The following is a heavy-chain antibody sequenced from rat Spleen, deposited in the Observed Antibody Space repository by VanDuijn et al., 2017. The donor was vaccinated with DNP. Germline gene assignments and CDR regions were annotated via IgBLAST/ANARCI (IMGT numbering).Heavy chain of an antibody. CDR2: INYDGNST. V-gene: IGHV5-46*01. Sequence: EVQLVESGGGLVQPGRSMKLSCAASGFTFSSFPMAWVRQAPTKGLEWVATINYDGNSTHYRDSVKGRFTISRDNTKSTLYLQMDGLRSEDTASYYCATHMYIKGFYFSTFDYWGQGVMVTVSS. J-gene: IGHJ2*01. CDR3: ATHMYIKGFYFSTFDY. CDR1: GFTFSSFP. D-gene: IGHD2-3*01.